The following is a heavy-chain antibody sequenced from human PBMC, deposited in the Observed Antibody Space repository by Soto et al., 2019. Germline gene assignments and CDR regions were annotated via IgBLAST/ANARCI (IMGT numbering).Heavy chain of an antibody. V-gene: IGHV3-23*01. CDR1: GFTFSDYY. J-gene: IGHJ3*02. D-gene: IGHD3-22*01. CDR2: ISGSGGST. Sequence: GVSMRLSCAASGFTFSDYYMSWVRQAPGKGLEWVSAISGSGGSTYYADSVKGRFTISRDNSKNTLYLQMNSLRAEYTAVYYCAKEMITMIVVAADAFDIWGQGTMVTVSS. CDR3: AKEMITMIVVAADAFDI.